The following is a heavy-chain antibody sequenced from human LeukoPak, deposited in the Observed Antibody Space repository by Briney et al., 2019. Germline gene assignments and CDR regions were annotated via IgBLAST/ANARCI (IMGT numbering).Heavy chain of an antibody. V-gene: IGHV3-48*01. CDR3: ARCPSDDFWSGYLISYFDY. J-gene: IGHJ4*02. CDR2: ISSSGSTI. Sequence: GGSLRLSCAASGFTFSSYGMSWVRQAPGKGLEWVSYISSSGSTIYYADSVKGRFTISRDNAKNSLYLQMNSLRAEDTAVYYCARCPSDDFWSGYLISYFDYWGQGTLVTVSS. D-gene: IGHD3-3*01. CDR1: GFTFSSYG.